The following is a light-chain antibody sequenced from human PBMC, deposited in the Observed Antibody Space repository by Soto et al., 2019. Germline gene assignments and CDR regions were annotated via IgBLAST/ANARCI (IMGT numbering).Light chain of an antibody. CDR3: CSYTTSNTRQIV. CDR1: SSDVGGYNY. Sequence: QSVLTQPASVSGSPGQSITISCTGTSSDVGGYNYVSWYQQHPGKAPQFMIYDVSNWPSGVSNRFSGSKSGNTASLTISGLQAEDEADYYCCSYTTSNTRQIVFGTGTKVTVL. CDR2: DVS. J-gene: IGLJ1*01. V-gene: IGLV2-14*01.